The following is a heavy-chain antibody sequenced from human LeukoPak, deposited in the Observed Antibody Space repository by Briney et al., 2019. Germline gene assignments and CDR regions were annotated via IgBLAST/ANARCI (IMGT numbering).Heavy chain of an antibody. CDR2: INYDGSNI. V-gene: IGHV3-33*01. D-gene: IGHD3-16*01. CDR3: ARWGGTRQFYFDY. J-gene: IGHJ4*02. CDR1: GFSLSNYG. Sequence: TGGSLRLSCAASGFSLSNYGLHWVRQGPGKGLEWLAVINYDGSNIYYADSVKGRFTITKDSSGNTLYLQMNRLRADDTAIYYCARWGGTRQFYFDYWGQGTLATVSS.